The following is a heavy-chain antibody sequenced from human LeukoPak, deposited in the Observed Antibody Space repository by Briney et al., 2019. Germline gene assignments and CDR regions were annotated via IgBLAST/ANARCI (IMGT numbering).Heavy chain of an antibody. V-gene: IGHV4-34*01. J-gene: IGHJ4*02. CDR1: GYSISSGYY. CDR3: ALRPLAGAAAGTSYFDY. D-gene: IGHD6-13*01. Sequence: SETLSLTCAVSGYSISSGYYWSWIRQPPGKGLEWIGEINHSGSTNYNPSLKSRVTISVDTSKNQFSLKLSSVTAADTAVYYCALRPLAGAAAGTSYFDYWGQGTLVTVSS. CDR2: INHSGST.